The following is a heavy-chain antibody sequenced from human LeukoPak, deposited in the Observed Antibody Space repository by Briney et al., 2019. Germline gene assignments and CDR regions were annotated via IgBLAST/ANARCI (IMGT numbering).Heavy chain of an antibody. J-gene: IGHJ6*04. CDR3: ARKTMVRGGEYYYGMDV. CDR1: GGTFSSYA. CDR2: IFPIFGTA. V-gene: IGHV1-69*01. Sequence: SVKVSCKASGGTFSSYAISWVRQAPGQGLEWMGGIFPIFGTANYAQKFQGRVTITADESTSTAYMELSSLRSEDTAVYYCARKTMVRGGEYYYGMDVWGKGTTVTVSS. D-gene: IGHD3-10*01.